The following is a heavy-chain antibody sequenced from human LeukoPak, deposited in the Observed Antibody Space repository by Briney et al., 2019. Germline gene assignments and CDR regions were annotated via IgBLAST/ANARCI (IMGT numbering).Heavy chain of an antibody. D-gene: IGHD2-21*01. J-gene: IGHJ4*02. CDR2: IDPSDSYT. V-gene: IGHV5-10-1*01. Sequence: GESLKISCKGSGYLFTSYWISWVRQMPGKGLEWMGRIDPSDSYTNYSPSFQGHVTISADKSSSTAYLQWSSLRASDTAMYYCARLDRLIVAVRSDYWGQGTLVTVSS. CDR1: GYLFTSYW. CDR3: ARLDRLIVAVRSDY.